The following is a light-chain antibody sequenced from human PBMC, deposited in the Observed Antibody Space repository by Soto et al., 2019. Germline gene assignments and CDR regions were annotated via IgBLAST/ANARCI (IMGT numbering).Light chain of an antibody. CDR1: SSNIGAGYD. V-gene: IGLV1-40*01. Sequence: QSVLTQPPSVSWAPGQRVTISCTGSSSNIGAGYDVHWYQQLPGTAPKLLIYGNSNRPSGVPDRFSGSKSGTSASLAITGLQAEDEADYYCQSYDSSLSGSWVFGTGTKVTVL. CDR2: GNS. J-gene: IGLJ1*01. CDR3: QSYDSSLSGSWV.